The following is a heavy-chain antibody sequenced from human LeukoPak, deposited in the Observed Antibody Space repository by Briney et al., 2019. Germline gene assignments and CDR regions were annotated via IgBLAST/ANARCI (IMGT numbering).Heavy chain of an antibody. CDR1: GFSFSSFA. Sequence: GGSLRLSCAASGFSFSSFAMTWVRQAPGKGLEWVSSITGGHYATYNTDSVKGRFTISRDNAKNTLYLQMNSLRADDTAIYYCTKDPNGDYIGAFDPWGQGTLSPSPQ. CDR2: ITGGHYAT. D-gene: IGHD4-17*01. CDR3: TKDPNGDYIGAFDP. J-gene: IGHJ5*02. V-gene: IGHV3-23*01.